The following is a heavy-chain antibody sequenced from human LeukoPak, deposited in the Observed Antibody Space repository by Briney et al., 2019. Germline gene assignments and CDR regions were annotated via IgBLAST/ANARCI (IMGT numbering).Heavy chain of an antibody. J-gene: IGHJ4*02. CDR2: ISAYNGNT. V-gene: IGHV1-18*01. Sequence: ASVKVTCKASGYTFTSYGISWVRQAPGQGLEWMGWISAYNGNTNYAQKLQGRVTMTTDTSTSTAYMELRSLRSDDTAVYYCARPYYDSSAPPYDYWGQGTLVTVSS. CDR3: ARPYYDSSAPPYDY. D-gene: IGHD3-22*01. CDR1: GYTFTSYG.